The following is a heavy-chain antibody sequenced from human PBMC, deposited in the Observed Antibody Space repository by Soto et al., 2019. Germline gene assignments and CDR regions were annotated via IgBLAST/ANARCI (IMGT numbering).Heavy chain of an antibody. Sequence: QVQLVESGGGVVQPGRSLRLSCAASGFTFSSYGMHWVRQAPGKGLEWVAVIWYDGSNKYYADSVKGRFTISRDNSKNTLYLQMNSQRAEDTAVYYCARENRGWYAAYFDYWGQGTLVTVSS. CDR2: IWYDGSNK. J-gene: IGHJ4*02. CDR1: GFTFSSYG. CDR3: ARENRGWYAAYFDY. V-gene: IGHV3-33*01. D-gene: IGHD6-19*01.